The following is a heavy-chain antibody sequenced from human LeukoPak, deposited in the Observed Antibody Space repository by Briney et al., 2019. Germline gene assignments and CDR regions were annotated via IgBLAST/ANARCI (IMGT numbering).Heavy chain of an antibody. Sequence: ASVKVSCKASGYTFTSYGISWVRQAPGQGLEWMGWISAYNGNTNYAQKHQGRVTMTTDTSTSTAYMELRSLRSDDTAVYYCARERGDWNYVRVMDVWGKGTTVTVSS. V-gene: IGHV1-18*01. CDR2: ISAYNGNT. J-gene: IGHJ6*03. D-gene: IGHD1-7*01. CDR3: ARERGDWNYVRVMDV. CDR1: GYTFTSYG.